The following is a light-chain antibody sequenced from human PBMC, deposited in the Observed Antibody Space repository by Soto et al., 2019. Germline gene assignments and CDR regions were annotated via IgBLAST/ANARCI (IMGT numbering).Light chain of an antibody. V-gene: IGKV3-20*01. Sequence: EIVLTQSPGTLSLSPGERATLSCRASQSVTSSYLAWYQQKPGQAPRLLIYGASIRATGVPATFSGSGSGTEFTLSISSLKSEHLGVFYCQHYDSLPITFGQGTRLEIK. CDR2: GAS. CDR1: QSVTSSY. J-gene: IGKJ5*01. CDR3: QHYDSLPIT.